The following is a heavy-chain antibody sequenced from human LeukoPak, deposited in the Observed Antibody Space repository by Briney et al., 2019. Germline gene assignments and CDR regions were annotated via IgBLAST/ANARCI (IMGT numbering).Heavy chain of an antibody. D-gene: IGHD3-10*01. CDR3: ARGFEMVRGVAPLDY. CDR1: GFTVSNNY. V-gene: IGHV3-53*01. CDR2: IYSGGNT. J-gene: IGHJ4*03. Sequence: GGSLRLSCAASGFTVSNNYMSWVRQAPGKGLEWVSVIYSGGNTYYADSVKGRFTISRDNSKNTLYLQMNSLRAEDTAVYYCARGFEMVRGVAPLDYWGQGTTVTVSS.